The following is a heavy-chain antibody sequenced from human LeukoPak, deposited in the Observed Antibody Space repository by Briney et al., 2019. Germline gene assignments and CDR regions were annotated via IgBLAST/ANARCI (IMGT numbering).Heavy chain of an antibody. V-gene: IGHV5-51*01. CDR3: ARRGYCSGTSCPLSN. CDR1: GYSFTNYW. D-gene: IGHD2-15*01. Sequence: GESLKISCKGSGYSFTNYWIGWVRQMRGKGLEWMGIIYPGDSDTKYSPSFQGQVTISADKSIGTAYLQWSSLKASDTAMYYCARRGYCSGTSCPLSNWGQGTLVTVSS. J-gene: IGHJ4*02. CDR2: IYPGDSDT.